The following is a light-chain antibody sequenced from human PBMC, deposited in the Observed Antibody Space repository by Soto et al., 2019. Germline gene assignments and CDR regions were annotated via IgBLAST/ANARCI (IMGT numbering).Light chain of an antibody. CDR1: QSISSN. J-gene: IGKJ1*01. V-gene: IGKV3-15*01. Sequence: EIVMTQSPATLSLSPGERATLSCRASQSISSNLAWYQQKPGQAPRLLIYGASTGATGIPARFSGSGSGTEFTLTISSLQSEDFAVYYCQQYNDWPRTFGQGTTVEIK. CDR2: GAS. CDR3: QQYNDWPRT.